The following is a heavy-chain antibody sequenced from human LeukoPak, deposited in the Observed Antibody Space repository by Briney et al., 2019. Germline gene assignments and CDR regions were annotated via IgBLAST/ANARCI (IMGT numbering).Heavy chain of an antibody. CDR3: ATLYSGSRRALDY. Sequence: GGSLRLSCAASGFTFSSYAMSWVRQAPGKVLEWVSAISGSGGSTYYADSVKGRFTISRDNTKNTLYRQMNSLRAEDTAVYYCATLYSGSRRALDYWGQGTLVTVSS. J-gene: IGHJ4*02. CDR1: GFTFSSYA. CDR2: ISGSGGST. V-gene: IGHV3-23*01. D-gene: IGHD1-26*01.